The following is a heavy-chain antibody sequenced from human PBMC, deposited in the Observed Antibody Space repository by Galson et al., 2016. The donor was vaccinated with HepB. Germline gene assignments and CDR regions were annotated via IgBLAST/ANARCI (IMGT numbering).Heavy chain of an antibody. V-gene: IGHV3-23*01. CDR3: AESTGGTLDY. Sequence: SLRLSCAASGFTFSSYAMSWVRQAPGKGLEWVSEISATGDTTYYADSVKGRFTISRDNSKNTLYLQMSTLRADDTAVYYCAESTGGTLDYWGQGTLVTVSS. CDR2: ISATGDTT. CDR1: GFTFSSYA. D-gene: IGHD3-16*01. J-gene: IGHJ4*02.